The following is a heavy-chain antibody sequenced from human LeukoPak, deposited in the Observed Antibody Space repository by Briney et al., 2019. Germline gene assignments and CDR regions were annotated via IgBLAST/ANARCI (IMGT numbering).Heavy chain of an antibody. Sequence: SVKVSRKASGGTFSSYAISWVRQAPGQGLEWMGRIIPILGIANYAQKFQGRVTITADKSTSTAYMELSSLRSEDTAVYYCARDWGIQNMYYFDSWGQGTQVTVSS. J-gene: IGHJ4*02. D-gene: IGHD6-13*01. CDR3: ARDWGIQNMYYFDS. V-gene: IGHV1-69*04. CDR1: GGTFSSYA. CDR2: IIPILGIA.